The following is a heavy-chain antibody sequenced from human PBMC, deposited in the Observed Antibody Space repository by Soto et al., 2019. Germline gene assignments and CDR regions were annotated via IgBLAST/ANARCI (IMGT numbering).Heavy chain of an antibody. V-gene: IGHV3-33*01. J-gene: IGHJ6*02. CDR2: IWYDGSNK. D-gene: IGHD3-3*01. CDR3: ARDPHPYDFWSGYYSPYYYYGMDV. CDR1: GFTFSSYG. Sequence: QVQLVESGGGVVQPGRSLRLSCAASGFTFSSYGMHWVRQAPGKGLEWVAVIWYDGSNKYYADSVKGRFTISRDNSQNTLYLQMNSLRVEDTAVYYCARDPHPYDFWSGYYSPYYYYGMDVWGQGTTVTVSS.